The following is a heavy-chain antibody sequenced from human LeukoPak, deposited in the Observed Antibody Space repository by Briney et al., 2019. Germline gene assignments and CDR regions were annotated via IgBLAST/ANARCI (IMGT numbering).Heavy chain of an antibody. V-gene: IGHV3-53*01. J-gene: IGHJ6*02. D-gene: IGHD3-10*01. CDR3: ARALTISSSGV. Sequence: GGSLRLSCAASGFTVSSNYVSWVRQAPGKGLEWVSVIYSGGRTYYADSVKGRFTISRDNAKNSLYLQMDSLRAEDTAVYYCARALTISSSGVWGQGTTVIVSS. CDR1: GFTVSSNY. CDR2: IYSGGRT.